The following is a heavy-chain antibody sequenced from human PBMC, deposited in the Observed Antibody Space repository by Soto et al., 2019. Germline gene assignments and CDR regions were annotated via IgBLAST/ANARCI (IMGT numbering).Heavy chain of an antibody. D-gene: IGHD3-3*01. CDR1: GFTFSSYA. V-gene: IGHV3-30-3*01. CDR3: ARVAPWCGLHSPHFDY. Sequence: GGSLSLSCAASGFTFSSYAMHWVRQAPGKGLEWVAVISYDGSNKYYADSVKGRFTISRDNSKNTLYLQMNSLRAEDTAVYYCARVAPWCGLHSPHFDYWGQGTLVTVSS. CDR2: ISYDGSNK. J-gene: IGHJ4*02.